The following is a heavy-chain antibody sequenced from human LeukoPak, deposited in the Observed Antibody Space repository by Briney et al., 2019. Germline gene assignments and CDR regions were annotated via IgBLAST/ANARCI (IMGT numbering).Heavy chain of an antibody. CDR2: INPSGGST. CDR1: GYTFTSYY. V-gene: IGHV1-46*01. CDR3: ARGAIAAGGPYYYGMDV. D-gene: IGHD6-13*01. J-gene: IGHJ6*02. Sequence: ASVKVSCKPSGYTFTSYYMHWVRQAPGQGLEWMAIINPSGGSTSYAQKFQGRVTMTRDTSTSSVYMELSSLRSEDTAVYYCARGAIAAGGPYYYGMDVWGQGTTVTVAS.